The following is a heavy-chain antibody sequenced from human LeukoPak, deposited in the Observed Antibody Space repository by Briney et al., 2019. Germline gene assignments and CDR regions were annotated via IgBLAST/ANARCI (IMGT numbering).Heavy chain of an antibody. CDR2: ISYDGSNK. V-gene: IGHV3-30*18. D-gene: IGHD3-10*01. CDR3: AKDGQAMVRGARSYYGMDV. J-gene: IGHJ6*02. Sequence: PGGSLRLSCAASGFTFSSYGMHWVRQAPGKGLEWVAVISYDGSNKYYADSVKGRFIISRDNSKNTLYLQMNSLRAEDTAVYYCAKDGQAMVRGARSYYGMDVWGQGTTVTVSS. CDR1: GFTFSSYG.